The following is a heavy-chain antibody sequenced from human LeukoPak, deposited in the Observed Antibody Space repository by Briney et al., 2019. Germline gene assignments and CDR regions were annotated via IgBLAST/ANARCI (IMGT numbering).Heavy chain of an antibody. V-gene: IGHV3-21*01. CDR2: IDPSSTYI. D-gene: IGHD3-3*01. J-gene: IGHJ4*02. CDR1: GFTFSISS. Sequence: KPGGSLRLSCAASGFTFSISSINWVRQAPGKGLEWVSSIDPSSTYIYYADSVKGRFTISRDNSKNTLYLQMNSLRAEDTAVYYCARDPHDFWSGYFDYWGQGTLVTVSS. CDR3: ARDPHDFWSGYFDY.